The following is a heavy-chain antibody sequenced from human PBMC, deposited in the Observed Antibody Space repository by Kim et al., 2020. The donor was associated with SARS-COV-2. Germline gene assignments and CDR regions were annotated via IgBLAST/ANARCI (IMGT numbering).Heavy chain of an antibody. V-gene: IGHV3-23*01. Sequence: GGSLRLSCAASGFTFSSYAMSWVRQAPGKGLEWVSAISGSGGSTYYADSVKGRFTISRDNSKNTLYLQMNSLRAEDTAVYYCAKDFRAYYDSSGYYRMSGIQHCGQGTLVTVSS. CDR1: GFTFSSYA. CDR3: AKDFRAYYDSSGYYRMSGIQH. J-gene: IGHJ1*01. CDR2: ISGSGGST. D-gene: IGHD3-22*01.